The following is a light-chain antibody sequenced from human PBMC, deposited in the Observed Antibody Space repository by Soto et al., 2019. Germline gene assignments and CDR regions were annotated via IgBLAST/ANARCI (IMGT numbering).Light chain of an antibody. CDR2: EVN. CDR1: SSDVGGYNY. J-gene: IGLJ1*01. CDR3: CSYGGSFYV. Sequence: QSVLTQPHSVSGSPGQSVAISCSGTSSDVGGYNYVSWYQQHPGKAPKLIIFEVNKRPSGVPDRFSGSKSGSTASLSISVLQAEDEADYYCCSYGGSFYVVGTGTKVTVL. V-gene: IGLV2-11*01.